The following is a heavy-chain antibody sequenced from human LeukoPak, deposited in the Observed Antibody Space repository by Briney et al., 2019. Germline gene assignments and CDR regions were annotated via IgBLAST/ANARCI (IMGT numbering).Heavy chain of an antibody. J-gene: IGHJ1*01. V-gene: IGHV3-48*01. D-gene: IGHD3-22*01. CDR2: ISSSSSTI. CDR3: ARAYYYDSSGYTASFQH. Sequence: GGTLRLSCAASGFTFRSYSMNWVRQAPGKGLEWVSYISSSSSTIYYADSVKGRFTISRDNAKNSLYLQMKSLRAEDTAVYYCARAYYYDSSGYTASFQHWGQGTLVTVSS. CDR1: GFTFRSYS.